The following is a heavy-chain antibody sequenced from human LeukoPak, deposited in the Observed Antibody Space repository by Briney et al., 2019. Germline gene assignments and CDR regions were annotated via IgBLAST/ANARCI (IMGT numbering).Heavy chain of an antibody. Sequence: GGSLRLSCTASGFTFGDYAVTWVRQAPGKGLEWVGFIRSKTYGGTPDYAASVEGRFTISRDDSKSIAYLQMNSLKIEDTAVYYCTRPRYGRNIFDYWGQGTLVTVSS. J-gene: IGHJ4*02. D-gene: IGHD1-14*01. CDR1: GFTFGDYA. CDR3: TRPRYGRNIFDY. CDR2: IRSKTYGGTP. V-gene: IGHV3-49*04.